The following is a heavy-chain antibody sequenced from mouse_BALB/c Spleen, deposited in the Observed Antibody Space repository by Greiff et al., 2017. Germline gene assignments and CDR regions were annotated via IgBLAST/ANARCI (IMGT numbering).Heavy chain of an antibody. D-gene: IGHD2-4*01. CDR2: IYPSDSYT. Sequence: QVQLQQPGAELVRPGASVKLSCKASGYTFTSYWINWVKQRPGQGLEWIGNIYPSDSYTNYNQKFKDKATLTVDKSSSTAYMQLSSPTSEDSAVYYCTRSPTMITTTWFAYWGQGTLVTVSA. CDR1: GYTFTSYW. V-gene: IGHV1-69*02. CDR3: TRSPTMITTTWFAY. J-gene: IGHJ3*01.